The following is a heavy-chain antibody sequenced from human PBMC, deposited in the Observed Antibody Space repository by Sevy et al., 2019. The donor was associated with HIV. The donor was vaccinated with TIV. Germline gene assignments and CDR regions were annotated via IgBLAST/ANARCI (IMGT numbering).Heavy chain of an antibody. Sequence: GGSLRLSCAASGFTFSSYGMHWVRQAPGKGLEWVAVISYDGSHKDYADSVKGRFTISRDNSKNTVYLQMNSLRAEDTAVYYCAKVGRKGEVREGESFDYWGQGTLVTVSS. CDR3: AKVGRKGEVREGESFDY. V-gene: IGHV3-30*18. CDR1: GFTFSSYG. D-gene: IGHD3-16*01. CDR2: ISYDGSHK. J-gene: IGHJ4*01.